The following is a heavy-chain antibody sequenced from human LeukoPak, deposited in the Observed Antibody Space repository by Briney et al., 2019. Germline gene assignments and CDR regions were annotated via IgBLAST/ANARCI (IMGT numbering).Heavy chain of an antibody. J-gene: IGHJ3*02. CDR2: IYYSGST. CDR3: ARDKRYYYASSLMEAFDI. V-gene: IGHV4-39*07. CDR1: GGSISRSRYY. Sequence: SETLSLTCTVSGGSISRSRYYWGWIRQPPGKGLEWIGSIYYSGSTYYNPSLKSRVTTSVDTSKNQFSLKLSSVTAADTAVYYCARDKRYYYASSLMEAFDIWGQGTMVTVSS. D-gene: IGHD3-22*01.